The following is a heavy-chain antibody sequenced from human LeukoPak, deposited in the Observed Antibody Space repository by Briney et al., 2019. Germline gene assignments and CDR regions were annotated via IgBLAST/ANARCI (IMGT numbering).Heavy chain of an antibody. CDR3: AGEQYCGGDCYNAGSDY. Sequence: PGGSLRLSCAASGFTFSSYSMNWVRQAPGKGLEWVSYISSSSSTVYYADSVKGRFTISRDNAKNSLYLQMNSLRDEDTAVYYCAGEQYCGGDCYNAGSDYWGQGTLVTVSS. CDR1: GFTFSSYS. CDR2: ISSSSSTV. D-gene: IGHD2-21*01. V-gene: IGHV3-48*02. J-gene: IGHJ4*02.